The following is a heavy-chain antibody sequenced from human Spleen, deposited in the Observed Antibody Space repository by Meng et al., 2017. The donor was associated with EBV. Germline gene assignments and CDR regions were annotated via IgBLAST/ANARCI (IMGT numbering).Heavy chain of an antibody. CDR1: GYTISDYG. D-gene: IGHD3-10*01. Sequence: QVQVRHVCAELKKPGASGHVSCKASGYTISDYGMNWVRQAPGQGLEWMGWINTNTGNPTYAQGFTGRFVFSLDTSVSTAYLQISSLNDEDTAVYYCARDLSVRRDRGWFDPWGQGTLVTVSS. CDR2: INTNTGNP. V-gene: IGHV7-4-1*02. J-gene: IGHJ5*02. CDR3: ARDLSVRRDRGWFDP.